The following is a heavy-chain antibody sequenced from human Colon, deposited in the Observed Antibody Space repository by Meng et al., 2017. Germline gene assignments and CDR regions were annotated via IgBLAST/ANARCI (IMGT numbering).Heavy chain of an antibody. CDR1: GGSVSSGSHY. Sequence: QVQLDASGPGMVRPSETRSLTCTVSGGSVSSGSHYWSGNRQPPGKGLEWIGYIDYSRSINYYPSLKSRVTMSVDTSKNQFSLNLSSVTAADTAVYYCAGGPWELDYWGQGTLVTVSS. J-gene: IGHJ4*02. CDR3: AGGPWELDY. CDR2: IDYSRSI. V-gene: IGHV4-61*01. D-gene: IGHD1-26*01.